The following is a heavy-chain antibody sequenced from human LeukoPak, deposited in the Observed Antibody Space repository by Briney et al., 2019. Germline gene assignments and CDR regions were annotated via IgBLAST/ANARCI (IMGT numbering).Heavy chain of an antibody. CDR1: GFTFSSYS. V-gene: IGHV3-48*01. J-gene: IGHJ5*02. CDR2: ISSSSSTI. Sequence: GGSLRLSCAASGFTFSSYSMNWVRQAPGKGLEWVSYISSSSSTIYYADSVKGRFTISRDNAKNSLYLQVRSLRAEDTAVYYCARSRSGFYFDAWGQGTLVTISS. CDR3: ARSRSGFYFDA. D-gene: IGHD3-3*01.